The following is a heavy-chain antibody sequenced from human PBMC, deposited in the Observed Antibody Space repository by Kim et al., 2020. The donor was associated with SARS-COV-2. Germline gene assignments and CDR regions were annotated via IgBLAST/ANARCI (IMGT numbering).Heavy chain of an antibody. CDR2: INTANADT. CDR1: GYTFTNYA. J-gene: IGHJ4*02. CDR3: ARDCGADCTGHRGGFYFDY. D-gene: IGHD2-8*02. V-gene: IGHV1-3*04. Sequence: ASVKVSCKASGYTFTNYAIHWVRQAPGQRLEWMGWINTANADTRYSQNFQGRVTITRDTSASTAYIELSSLTSEDTAVFYCARDCGADCTGHRGGFYFDYWGQGTLVTVSS.